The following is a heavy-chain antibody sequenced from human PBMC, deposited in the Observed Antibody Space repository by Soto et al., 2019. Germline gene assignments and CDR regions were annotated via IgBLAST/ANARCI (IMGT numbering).Heavy chain of an antibody. Sequence: QVQLVQSGAEVKKPGASVKVSCKASGYTFTSYDINWVRQATGQGIERRGWMNPNSGNTGYAQKFQGRVTMTRNTSRRRAYMELSSLRSEDTAVYYSARERTGTSSMDVWGQWTKVTVYS. CDR1: GYTFTSYD. CDR2: MNPNSGNT. V-gene: IGHV1-8*01. CDR3: ARERTGTSSMDV. J-gene: IGHJ6*02. D-gene: IGHD1-1*01.